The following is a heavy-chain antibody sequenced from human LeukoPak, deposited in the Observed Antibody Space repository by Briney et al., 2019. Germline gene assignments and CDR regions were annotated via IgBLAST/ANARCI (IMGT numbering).Heavy chain of an antibody. J-gene: IGHJ5*02. CDR1: GFTFSDYD. CDR2: ISSSSSYI. Sequence: PGGSLRLSCSASGFTFSDYDMNWVRQAPGKGLEWVSYISSSSSYIYYADSVKGRFTMSRDNAKNSLYLQMNSLRAEDTAVYYCAGGAVRGVISVWFDPWGQGTLVTVSS. D-gene: IGHD3-10*01. V-gene: IGHV3-21*01. CDR3: AGGAVRGVISVWFDP.